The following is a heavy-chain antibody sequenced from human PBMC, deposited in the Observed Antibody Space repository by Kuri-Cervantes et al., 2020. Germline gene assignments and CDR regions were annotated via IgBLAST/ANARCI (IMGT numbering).Heavy chain of an antibody. CDR3: ARDYYGSGNLAGMDV. J-gene: IGHJ6*02. V-gene: IGHV3-30-3*01. Sequence: GGSLRLSCAASGFTFSSYAMHWVRQAPGKGLEWVAVISYDGSNKYYADSVKGRFTISRDNSKNTLYLQMNSLRVEDTAVYYCARDYYGSGNLAGMDVWGQGTTVTVSS. D-gene: IGHD3-10*01. CDR2: ISYDGSNK. CDR1: GFTFSSYA.